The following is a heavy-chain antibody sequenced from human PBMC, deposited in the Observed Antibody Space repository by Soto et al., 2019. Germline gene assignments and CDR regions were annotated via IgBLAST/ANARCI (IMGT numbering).Heavy chain of an antibody. J-gene: IGHJ1*01. V-gene: IGHV3-9*01. D-gene: IGHD6-6*01. CDR3: VKDIGSAARPYFQH. CDR1: GFTFDDYA. Sequence: EVQLVESGGDLVQPGRSLRLSCAASGFTFDDYAMHWVRQAPGKGLEWVSGISWNNGSIGYADSVKGRFTISRDNAKNSLYLQMNSLRAEDTALNYCVKDIGSAARPYFQHWGQGTLVTVSS. CDR2: ISWNNGSI.